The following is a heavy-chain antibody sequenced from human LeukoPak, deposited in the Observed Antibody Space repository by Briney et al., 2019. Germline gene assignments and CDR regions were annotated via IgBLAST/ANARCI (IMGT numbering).Heavy chain of an antibody. CDR3: ARGGGNSSSYMDV. CDR2: IKEISNGGTT. CDR1: GFTFSSAW. V-gene: IGHV3-15*01. Sequence: GGSLRLSCAASGFTFSSAWMTWVRQTPEKGLEWVGRIKEISNGGTTDYADSVKGRFTISRDNSKNTLYLQMNSLRADDTSVYYCARGGGNSSSYMDVWGKGTTVTVSS. D-gene: IGHD6-6*01. J-gene: IGHJ6*03.